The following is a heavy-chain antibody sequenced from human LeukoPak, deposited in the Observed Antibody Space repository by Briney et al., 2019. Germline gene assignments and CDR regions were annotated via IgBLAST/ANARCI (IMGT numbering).Heavy chain of an antibody. CDR2: ISAYNGNT. V-gene: IGHV1-18*04. CDR3: ARDGCSSTSCYTLPGYFRDY. CDR1: GYTFSIYN. J-gene: IGHJ4*02. D-gene: IGHD2-2*02. Sequence: ASVKVSCKASGYTFSIYNMHWVRQAPGQGLEWMGWISAYNGNTNYAQKLQGRVTMTTDTSTSTAYMELRSLRSDDTAVYYCARDGCSSTSCYTLPGYFRDYWGQGTLVTVSS.